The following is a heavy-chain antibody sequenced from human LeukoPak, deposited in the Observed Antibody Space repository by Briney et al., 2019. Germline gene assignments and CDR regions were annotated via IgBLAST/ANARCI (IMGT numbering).Heavy chain of an antibody. CDR3: ARGYSSGLHFDY. V-gene: IGHV3-23*01. CDR2: ISGSSSST. CDR1: GFTFSSYA. D-gene: IGHD6-19*01. Sequence: PGGSLRLSCAASGFTFSSYAMSWVRQAPGKGLEWVSAISGSSSSTYYADSVKGRFTISRDNAKNTLYLQMNSLRAEDTAVYYCARGYSSGLHFDYWGQGTLVTVSS. J-gene: IGHJ4*02.